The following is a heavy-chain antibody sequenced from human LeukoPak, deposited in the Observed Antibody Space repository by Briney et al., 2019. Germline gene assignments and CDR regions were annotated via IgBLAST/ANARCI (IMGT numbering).Heavy chain of an antibody. J-gene: IGHJ4*02. CDR1: GFTFSSYT. V-gene: IGHV3-21*01. CDR2: ISSSSSYI. D-gene: IGHD3-9*01. CDR3: ARDFTYYDILTGYYPINYFDY. Sequence: GGSLRLSCAASGFTFSSYTLNWVRQAPGEGLERVSSISSSSSYIYYADSVKGRFTISRDNAKNSLYLQMNSLRAEDTAVYYCARDFTYYDILTGYYPINYFDYWGQGTLVTVSS.